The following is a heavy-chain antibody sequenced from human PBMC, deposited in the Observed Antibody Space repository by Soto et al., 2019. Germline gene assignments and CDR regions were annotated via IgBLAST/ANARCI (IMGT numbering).Heavy chain of an antibody. J-gene: IGHJ4*02. Sequence: PGGSLRLSCAASGFTFSDYYMSWIHQAPGKGLEWVSYISSSGSTIYYADSVKGRFTISRDNAKNSLYLQMNSLRAEDTAVYYCARVTHYDSSGFDYWGQGTLVTVSS. CDR3: ARVTHYDSSGFDY. CDR2: ISSSGSTI. CDR1: GFTFSDYY. D-gene: IGHD3-22*01. V-gene: IGHV3-11*01.